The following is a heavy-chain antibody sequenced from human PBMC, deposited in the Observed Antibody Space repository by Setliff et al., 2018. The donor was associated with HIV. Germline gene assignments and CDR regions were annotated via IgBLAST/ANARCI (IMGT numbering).Heavy chain of an antibody. CDR1: GDSISSYY. D-gene: IGHD6-19*01. CDR3: EVAGQ. Sequence: PSETLSLTCTVSGDSISSYYWPWIRQPPGKGLEWIGYIYTSGSTNYNPSLKSRVTISVDTSKNQFSLKLRSVTAADTAVYYCEVAGQWGQGTLVTVSS. J-gene: IGHJ4*02. V-gene: IGHV4-4*09. CDR2: IYTSGST.